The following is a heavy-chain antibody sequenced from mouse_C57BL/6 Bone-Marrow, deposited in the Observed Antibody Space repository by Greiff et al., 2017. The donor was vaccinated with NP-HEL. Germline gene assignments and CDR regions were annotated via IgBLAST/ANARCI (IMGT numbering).Heavy chain of an antibody. CDR2: IYPGSGST. J-gene: IGHJ3*01. CDR1: GYNFTSYW. V-gene: IGHV1-55*01. D-gene: IGHD2-4*01. CDR3: AICDYDEAWFAY. Sequence: QVQLQQPGAELVKPGASVKMSCKASGYNFTSYWITWVKQRPGQGLEWIGDIYPGSGSTNYNEKFKSKATLTVDTSSSTAYMQLSSLTSEDSAVYYCAICDYDEAWFAYWGQGTLVTVSA.